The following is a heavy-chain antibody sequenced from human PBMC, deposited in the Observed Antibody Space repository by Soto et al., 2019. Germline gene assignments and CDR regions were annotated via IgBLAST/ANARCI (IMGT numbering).Heavy chain of an antibody. J-gene: IGHJ5*02. CDR1: GGSISSSSYY. CDR2: IYYSGST. D-gene: IGHD3-10*01. V-gene: IGHV4-39*01. Sequence: QLQLQESGPGLVKPSETLSLTCTVSGGSISSSSYYWGWIRQPPGKGLEWIGSIYYSGSTYYNPSLKSRVTISVDTSKNQFSLKLSSVTAADTAVYYCARRLPGFKRFGRNNWFDPCGHGTLVTVSS. CDR3: ARRLPGFKRFGRNNWFDP.